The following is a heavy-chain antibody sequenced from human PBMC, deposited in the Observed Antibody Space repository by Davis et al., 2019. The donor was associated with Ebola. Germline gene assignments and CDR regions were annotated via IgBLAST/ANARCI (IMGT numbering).Heavy chain of an antibody. V-gene: IGHV3-73*01. CDR1: GFTFSGTA. D-gene: IGHD6-19*01. CDR2: IISKANSYAT. CDR3: ARDHLAYSSGWVVYYGMDV. Sequence: GESLKISCAASGFTFSGTAMHWVRQASGNGLEWVGRIISKANSYATAYAASVKGRFTISRDDSKNTAYLQMNSLRAEDTAVYYCARDHLAYSSGWVVYYGMDVWGQGTTVTVSS. J-gene: IGHJ6*02.